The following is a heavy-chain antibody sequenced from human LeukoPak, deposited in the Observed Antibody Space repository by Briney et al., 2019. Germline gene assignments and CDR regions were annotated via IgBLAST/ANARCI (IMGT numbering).Heavy chain of an antibody. V-gene: IGHV3-30*04. J-gene: IGHJ4*02. D-gene: IGHD6-19*01. Sequence: GGSLRLSCAASRITFSSYIILWVRQTPGKGLDWAAVISCDGRSESSAESVKGRLTIPRDNAKNSLYLQINSLRAEDTALYYCARDRAYSSGWDEDYWGQGTLVTVSS. CDR2: ISCDGRSE. CDR3: ARDRAYSSGWDEDY. CDR1: RITFSSYI.